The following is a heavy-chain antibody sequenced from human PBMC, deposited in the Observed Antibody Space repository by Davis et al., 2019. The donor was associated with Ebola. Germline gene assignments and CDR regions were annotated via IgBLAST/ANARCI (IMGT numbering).Heavy chain of an antibody. CDR1: TFVFGSFG. CDR3: ARDQPKYYDILTGYSH. J-gene: IGHJ4*02. D-gene: IGHD3-9*01. V-gene: IGHV3-30*02. CDR2: IQHDGHNK. Sequence: GESLKISCAASTFVFGSFGMHWVRQAPGKGLEWMAFIQHDGHNKYYADSVKGRFTISRDNSKNTLYLQMNSLRAEDTAVYYCARDQPKYYDILTGYSHWGQGTLVTVSS.